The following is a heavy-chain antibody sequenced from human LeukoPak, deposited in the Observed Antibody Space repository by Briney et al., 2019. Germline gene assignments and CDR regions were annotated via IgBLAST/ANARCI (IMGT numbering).Heavy chain of an antibody. CDR3: ARLPPPRVVPAAIGWFDP. J-gene: IGHJ5*02. Sequence: PSETLSLTCTVSGGSISNYYWSWIRQPPGKGLEWIGSIYYSGSTYYNPSLKSRVTISVDTSKNQFSLKLSSVTAADTAVYYCARLPPPRVVPAAIGWFDPWGQGTLVTVSS. D-gene: IGHD2-2*01. CDR1: GGSISNYY. CDR2: IYYSGST. V-gene: IGHV4-39*01.